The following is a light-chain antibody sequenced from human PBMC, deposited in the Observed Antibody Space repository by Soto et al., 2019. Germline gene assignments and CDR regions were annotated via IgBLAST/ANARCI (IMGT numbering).Light chain of an antibody. CDR2: AAS. J-gene: IGKJ4*01. Sequence: DIQMTQSPSSVSASVGDRVTITCRASQGISSWLAWYQQKPGKAPKLLIYAASSLQSGVPSRFSGSGSGTDFTLTINRLEPEDFGVYYCQQYGSSPPLTFGGGTKVEIK. V-gene: IGKV1-12*01. CDR3: QQYGSSPPLT. CDR1: QGISSW.